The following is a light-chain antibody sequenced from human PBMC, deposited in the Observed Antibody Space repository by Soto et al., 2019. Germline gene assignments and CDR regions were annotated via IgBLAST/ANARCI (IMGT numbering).Light chain of an antibody. Sequence: ELVMTQSPATLSVSPGERATLSCRASQSVSSNLAWYQQKPGQAPRLLIYGASTRATDIPARFSGSGSGTEFTLTISSLQSEDFAVYYCQQYNKWPLTFGPGTKVDIK. V-gene: IGKV3-15*01. CDR2: GAS. CDR1: QSVSSN. CDR3: QQYNKWPLT. J-gene: IGKJ3*01.